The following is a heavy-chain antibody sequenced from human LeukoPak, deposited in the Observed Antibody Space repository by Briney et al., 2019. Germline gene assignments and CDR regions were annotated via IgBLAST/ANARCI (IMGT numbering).Heavy chain of an antibody. Sequence: AGGSVRLSCAASGFTFSSYGMSWVRQAPGKGLEWVSAISGSGGSTYYADSVKGRFTISGDNSKNTLYLQMNSLRAEDTAVYYCAKYDDYVWGSYRHYGMDVWGQGTTVTVSS. CDR3: AKYDDYVWGSYRHYGMDV. D-gene: IGHD3-16*02. V-gene: IGHV3-23*01. J-gene: IGHJ6*02. CDR2: ISGSGGST. CDR1: GFTFSSYG.